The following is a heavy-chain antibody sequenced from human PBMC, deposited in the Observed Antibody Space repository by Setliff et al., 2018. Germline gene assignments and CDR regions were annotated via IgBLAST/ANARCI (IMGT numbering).Heavy chain of an antibody. V-gene: IGHV3-66*02. Sequence: PGGSLRLSCAGSRSTFSGDDMNWVRQAPGKGLEWISIIYSGGSTYYADSVKGRFTISRDNSKNTLYLQMNSLRAEDTAMYYCAREATWGGYSYGYIDYWGQGTLVTVSS. CDR3: AREATWGGYSYGYIDY. CDR1: RSTFSGDD. CDR2: IYSGGST. D-gene: IGHD5-18*01. J-gene: IGHJ4*02.